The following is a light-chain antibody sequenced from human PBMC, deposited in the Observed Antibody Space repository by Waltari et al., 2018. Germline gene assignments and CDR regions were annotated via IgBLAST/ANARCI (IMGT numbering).Light chain of an antibody. J-gene: IGLJ3*02. Sequence: QSALTQPASVSGSPGPSTTISCTGPSSYIGTYNYVSWYQQYPGKAPKLMIHGVTNRPSGVSDRFSGSKSGNTASLTISGLQAEDEAVYYCCSYARSRTLLFGGGTELTVL. CDR3: CSYARSRTLL. CDR2: GVT. V-gene: IGLV2-23*01. CDR1: SSYIGTYNY.